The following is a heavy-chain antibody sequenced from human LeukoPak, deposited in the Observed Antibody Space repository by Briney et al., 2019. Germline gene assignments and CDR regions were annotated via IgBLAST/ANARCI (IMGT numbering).Heavy chain of an antibody. V-gene: IGHV3-48*01. Sequence: GGSLRLSCAASGFTFSNYGMNWVRQAPGKGLEWVSYISSSSNTIYYADSVKGRFTISRDNAKNSPYLQMNSLRAEDTAVYYCARDQLGAGDAFDIWGQGTMVTVSS. CDR1: GFTFSNYG. J-gene: IGHJ3*02. CDR2: ISSSSNTI. D-gene: IGHD7-27*01. CDR3: ARDQLGAGDAFDI.